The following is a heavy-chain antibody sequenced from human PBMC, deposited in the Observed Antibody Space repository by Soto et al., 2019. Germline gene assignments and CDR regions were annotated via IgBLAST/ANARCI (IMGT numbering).Heavy chain of an antibody. D-gene: IGHD4-17*01. J-gene: IGHJ4*02. V-gene: IGHV3-9*01. CDR3: AKSNYGDYDGYFDY. Sequence: EVQLVESGGGLVQPSRSLRLSCAASGFTFDDYAMHWVRQAPGKGLEWVSGISWNSGSIGYADSVKGRFTISRDNAKNSLYLQMNSLRAEDTALYYCAKSNYGDYDGYFDYWGQGTLVTVSS. CDR2: ISWNSGSI. CDR1: GFTFDDYA.